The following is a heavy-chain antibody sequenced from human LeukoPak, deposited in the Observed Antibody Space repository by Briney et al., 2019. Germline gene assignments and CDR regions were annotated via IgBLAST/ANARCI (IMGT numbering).Heavy chain of an antibody. CDR3: ARPNDYNFFYFNY. V-gene: IGHV4-59*01. Sequence: SETLSLTCSVSGGSIGGFYWSRIRQAPGEGLEWIGSIYYNGDTSYNPSLKSRLTISMDTSKNRFSLNLTSVTAADTAVYYCARPNDYNFFYFNYWGQGTLVTVSS. CDR2: IYYNGDT. CDR1: GGSIGGFY. J-gene: IGHJ4*02. D-gene: IGHD5-24*01.